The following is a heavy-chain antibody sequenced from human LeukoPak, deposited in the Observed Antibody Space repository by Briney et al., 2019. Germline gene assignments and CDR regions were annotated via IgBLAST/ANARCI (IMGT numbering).Heavy chain of an antibody. CDR3: AKELVVITLGLDY. CDR1: GFTVSSYG. CDR2: ISGSGGST. D-gene: IGHD3-22*01. Sequence: QPGRTLRLSCAASGFTVSSYGMSSVRQAPGKGLEWGSAISGSGGSTYYADSVKGRFTFSRDNSNTTRYLQLNSLRAEDTAVYYCAKELVVITLGLDYWGQGTLVSVSS. V-gene: IGHV3-23*01. J-gene: IGHJ4*02.